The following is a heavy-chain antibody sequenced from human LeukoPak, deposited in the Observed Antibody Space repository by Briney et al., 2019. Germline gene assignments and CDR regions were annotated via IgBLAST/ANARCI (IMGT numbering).Heavy chain of an antibody. CDR2: IRSKANSYAT. V-gene: IGHV3-73*01. D-gene: IGHD5-12*01. Sequence: GGSLRLSCAASGFTFSGSAMHWVRQASGKGLEWVGRIRSKANSYATAYAASVKGRFTISRDDSKNTAYLQMNSLKTEDTAVYYCTTRIRLGGYDYFVYWGQGTLVTVSS. CDR1: GFTFSGSA. J-gene: IGHJ4*02. CDR3: TTRIRLGGYDYFVY.